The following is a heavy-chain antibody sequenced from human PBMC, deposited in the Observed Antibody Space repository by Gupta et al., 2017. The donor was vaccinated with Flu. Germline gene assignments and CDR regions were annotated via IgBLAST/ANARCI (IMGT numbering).Heavy chain of an antibody. Sequence: SSYYWGWIRQPPGKGLEWIGSIYYSGSTYYNPSLKSRVTISVDTSKNQFSLKLSSVTAADTAVYYCARHFRGYSYGYLDYWGQGTLVTVSS. CDR1: SSYY. D-gene: IGHD5-18*01. V-gene: IGHV4-39*01. J-gene: IGHJ4*02. CDR3: ARHFRGYSYGYLDY. CDR2: IYYSGST.